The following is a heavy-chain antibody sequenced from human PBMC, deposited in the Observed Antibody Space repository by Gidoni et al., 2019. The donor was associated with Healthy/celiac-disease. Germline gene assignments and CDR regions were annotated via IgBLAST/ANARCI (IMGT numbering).Heavy chain of an antibody. D-gene: IGHD5-12*01. CDR2: IDWDDDK. J-gene: IGHJ6*02. CDR3: ARTYDGWLQDYSYYYGMDV. Sequence: STSGRCVSWIRQPPGKALEWLALIDWDDDKYYSTPLKTRLTISKDTSNNQVVLTMTNMDPVDTATYYCARTYDGWLQDYSYYYGMDVWGQGTTVTVSS. V-gene: IGHV2-70*01. CDR1: STSGRC.